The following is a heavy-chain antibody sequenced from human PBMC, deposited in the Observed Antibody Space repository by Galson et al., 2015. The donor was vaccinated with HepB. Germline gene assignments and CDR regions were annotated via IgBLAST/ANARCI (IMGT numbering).Heavy chain of an antibody. J-gene: IGHJ4*02. D-gene: IGHD3-16*02. CDR3: ARDHDYIWGSYRYRGGFGY. CDR2: ISSSSSHI. Sequence: SLRLSCAASGFTFSTYTMDWVRQAPGKGLEWVSSISSSSSHIYYADSVKGRFTISRDNAKNSLYLQMNSLRAEDTAVYYCARDHDYIWGSYRYRGGFGYWGQGTLLTVSS. CDR1: GFTFSTYT. V-gene: IGHV3-21*01.